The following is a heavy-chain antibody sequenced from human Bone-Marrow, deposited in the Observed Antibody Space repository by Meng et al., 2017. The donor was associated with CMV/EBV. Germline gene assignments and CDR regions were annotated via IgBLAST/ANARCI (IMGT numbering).Heavy chain of an antibody. CDR3: ARGTTVGLGIGAFDI. Sequence: GESLKISCKASGYTFTGYYMHWVRQAPGQGLEWMGWINPNSGGTNYAQKFQGRVTMTRDTSISTAYMELSRLRSDDTAVYYCARGTTVGLGIGAFDIWGQGTMVTVSS. V-gene: IGHV1-2*02. CDR2: INPNSGGT. CDR1: GYTFTGYY. D-gene: IGHD7-27*01. J-gene: IGHJ3*02.